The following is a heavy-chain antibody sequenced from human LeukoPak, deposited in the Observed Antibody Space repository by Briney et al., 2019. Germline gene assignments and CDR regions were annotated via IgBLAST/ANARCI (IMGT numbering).Heavy chain of an antibody. CDR3: AKDRAYYHLWDGYNRNWFDP. Sequence: GGSLRPSCAAAGFTFDNFAMTWVRQAPGKGLEWVSGISGSGGSTYYIDSVKGRFIISRDNSKNTLYLQMNSVSAEDTAVYYCAKDRAYYHLWDGYNRNWFDPWGQGTLVIVSS. CDR2: ISGSGGST. CDR1: GFTFDNFA. D-gene: IGHD3-3*02. J-gene: IGHJ5*02. V-gene: IGHV3-23*01.